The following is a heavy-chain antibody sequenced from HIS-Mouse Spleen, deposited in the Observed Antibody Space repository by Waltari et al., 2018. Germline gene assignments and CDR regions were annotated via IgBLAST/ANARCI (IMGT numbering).Heavy chain of an antibody. CDR1: GGSISSSSYY. CDR3: AREIPYSSSWYDWYFDL. D-gene: IGHD6-13*01. Sequence: QLQLQESGPGLVKPSETLSLTCTVSGGSISSSSYYWGWIRQPPGKGLEWIGGSYYSGRTYYNPSLKSRGTISVDTSKNQFSLKLSSVTAADTAVYYCAREIPYSSSWYDWYFDLWGRGTLVTVSS. V-gene: IGHV4-39*07. J-gene: IGHJ2*01. CDR2: SYYSGRT.